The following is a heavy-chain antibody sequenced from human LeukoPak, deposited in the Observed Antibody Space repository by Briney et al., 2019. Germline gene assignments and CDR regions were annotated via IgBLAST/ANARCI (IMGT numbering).Heavy chain of an antibody. J-gene: IGHJ4*02. CDR1: GFTFRIYW. D-gene: IGHD5-12*01. V-gene: IGHV3-74*03. CDR3: IQGWGRGSI. Sequence: GGSLRLSCAASGFTFRIYWMHWVRQAPGKGLVWVSRITSDGSDTAYADSVKGRFTIARDNTENTVYLQMNSLRAEDTAVYYCIQGWGRGSIWGQGPLVSVSS. CDR2: ITSDGSDT.